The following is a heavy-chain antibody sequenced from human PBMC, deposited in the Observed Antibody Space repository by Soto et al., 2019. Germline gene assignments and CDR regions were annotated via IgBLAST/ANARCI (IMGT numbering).Heavy chain of an antibody. CDR3: AKDGSIAVAGTVDY. J-gene: IGHJ4*02. CDR2: ISYDGSNK. Sequence: VQVLESGGGLVQPGGSLRLSCEGSGFTFSSYGMHWVRQAPGKGLEWVAVISYDGSNKYYADSVKGRFTISRDNSKNTLYLQMNSLRAEDTAVYYCAKDGSIAVAGTVDYWGQGTLVTVSS. CDR1: GFTFSSYG. V-gene: IGHV3-30*18. D-gene: IGHD6-19*01.